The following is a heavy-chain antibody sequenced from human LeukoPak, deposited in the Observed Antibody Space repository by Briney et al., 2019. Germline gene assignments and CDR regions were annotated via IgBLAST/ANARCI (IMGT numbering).Heavy chain of an antibody. J-gene: IGHJ5*02. CDR2: INPNSGGT. Sequence: ASVKVSCKASGYTFTGYYMHWVRQAPGQGLEWMGWINPNSGGTNYAQKFQGRVTMTRDTSISTAYMELSRLRSDDTAVYYCARAYGDYGYNWFGPWGQGTLVTVSS. D-gene: IGHD4-17*01. CDR3: ARAYGDYGYNWFGP. V-gene: IGHV1-2*02. CDR1: GYTFTGYY.